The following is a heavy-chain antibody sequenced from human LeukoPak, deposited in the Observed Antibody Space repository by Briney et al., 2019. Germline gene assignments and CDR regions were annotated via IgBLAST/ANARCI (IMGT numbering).Heavy chain of an antibody. CDR2: IYHSGST. D-gene: IGHD6-13*01. Sequence: SETLSLTCAVSGGSISSSNWWSWVRQPPGKGLEWIGEIYHSGSTNYNPSLKSRVTISVDKSKNQLSLKLSSVTAADMAVYYCARASPSGYSSYWGQGTLVTVSS. CDR1: GGSISSSNW. V-gene: IGHV4-4*02. CDR3: ARASPSGYSSY. J-gene: IGHJ4*02.